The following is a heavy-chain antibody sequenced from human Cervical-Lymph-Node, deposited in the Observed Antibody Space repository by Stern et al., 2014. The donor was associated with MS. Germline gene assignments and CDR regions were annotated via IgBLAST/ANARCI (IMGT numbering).Heavy chain of an antibody. CDR3: AREGGNTAEYFQH. CDR1: GFTFSSSG. J-gene: IGHJ1*01. D-gene: IGHD4-23*01. Sequence: VQLVESGGGVVQPGRSLRLSCAASGFTFSSSGMHWVRQAPGKGLEWLAIIWDDGSNRYYADSVKGRFTISRDNSKNTLYVQMNSLRAEDTAVYYCAREGGNTAEYFQHWGQGTLVTVSS. V-gene: IGHV3-33*01. CDR2: IWDDGSNR.